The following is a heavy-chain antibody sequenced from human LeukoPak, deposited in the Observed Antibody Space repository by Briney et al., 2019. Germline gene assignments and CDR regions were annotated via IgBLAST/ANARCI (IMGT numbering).Heavy chain of an antibody. CDR1: GFTVSSNY. D-gene: IGHD1-26*01. CDR3: ARLLPSGSYYGHFDY. J-gene: IGHJ4*02. V-gene: IGHV3-66*04. CDR2: IYSGGST. Sequence: GGSLRLSCAASGFTVSSNYMGWVRQAPGKGLEWVSVIYSGGSTYYADSVKGRFTISRDNSKNTLYLQMNSLRAEDTAVYYCARLLPSGSYYGHFDYWGQGTLVTVSS.